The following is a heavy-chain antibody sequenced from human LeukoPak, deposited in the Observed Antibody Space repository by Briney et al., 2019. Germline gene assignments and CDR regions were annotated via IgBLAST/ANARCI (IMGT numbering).Heavy chain of an antibody. Sequence: SETLSLTCIVSGDSISSSSYYWAWIRQPPGKGLEWIGRVTSSGNTRYNPSLNSRITTSVDTSKNQFSLKLSSVTAADTAVYYCARPLSLSENTNWFDPWGQGTLVTVSS. V-gene: IGHV4-39*01. CDR2: VTSSGNT. J-gene: IGHJ5*02. CDR3: ARPLSLSENTNWFDP. CDR1: GDSISSSSYY. D-gene: IGHD2/OR15-2a*01.